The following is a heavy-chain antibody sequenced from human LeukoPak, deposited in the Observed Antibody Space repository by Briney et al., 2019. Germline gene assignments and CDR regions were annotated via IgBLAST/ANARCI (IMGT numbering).Heavy chain of an antibody. Sequence: SETLSLTCTVSGGSISSYYWSWIRQPPGKGLEWIGYIYDSGSTNYNPSLKSRVTISVDTSKNQFSLKLSSVTAADTAVYYCARRDGYNHFDYWGQGTLVTASS. CDR3: ARRDGYNHFDY. J-gene: IGHJ4*02. CDR2: IYDSGST. CDR1: GGSISSYY. V-gene: IGHV4-59*01. D-gene: IGHD5-24*01.